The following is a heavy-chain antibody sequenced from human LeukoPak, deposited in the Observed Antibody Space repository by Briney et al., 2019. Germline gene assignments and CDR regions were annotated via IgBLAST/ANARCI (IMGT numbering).Heavy chain of an antibody. D-gene: IGHD2-15*01. CDR1: GGSFSGYY. J-gene: IGHJ4*02. V-gene: IGHV4-34*01. Sequence: SETLSLTCTVSGGSFSGYYWSWIRQPPGKGLEWIGEINHSGSTNYNPSLKSRVTISVDTSKNQFSLKLSSVTAADTAVYYCARAAPLATGDIVVVVAAKRGDFDYWGQGTLVTVSS. CDR3: ARAAPLATGDIVVVVAAKRGDFDY. CDR2: INHSGST.